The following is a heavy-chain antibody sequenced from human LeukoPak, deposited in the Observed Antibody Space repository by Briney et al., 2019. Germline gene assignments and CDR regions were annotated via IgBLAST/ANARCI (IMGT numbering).Heavy chain of an antibody. J-gene: IGHJ4*02. V-gene: IGHV3-15*01. CDR3: TTDLMGGPAN. CDR2: IKSISDGGTT. Sequence: GGSLRLSCAVSGFTFSNAWVSWVRQTPGGGLEWVGRIKSISDGGTTDFAAPVKGRFTISRDDSKNTLYLQMNSLKTEDTAVYYCTTDLMGGPANWGQGTLVTVSS. CDR1: GFTFSNAW. D-gene: IGHD2-8*01.